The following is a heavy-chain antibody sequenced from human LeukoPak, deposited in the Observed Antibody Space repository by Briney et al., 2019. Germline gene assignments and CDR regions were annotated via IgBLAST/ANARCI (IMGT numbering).Heavy chain of an antibody. CDR1: GFTFTNYA. J-gene: IGHJ4*02. CDR3: AKDRSIATYYTFDH. V-gene: IGHV3-23*01. CDR2: ISASGVMT. Sequence: GGSLRLSCAASGFTFTNYAMTWVRQAPGKGREWVSSISASGVMTYYADSVKGRFTVSRDNSKNSLYLQMSSLTAADTAVYYCAKDRSIATYYTFDHWGQGTLVTVSS. D-gene: IGHD1-26*01.